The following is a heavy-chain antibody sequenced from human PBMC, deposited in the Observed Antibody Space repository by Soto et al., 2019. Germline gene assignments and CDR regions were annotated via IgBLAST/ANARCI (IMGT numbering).Heavy chain of an antibody. CDR2: IIPMFDTP. V-gene: IGHV1-69*12. Sequence: QVQLVQSGAEVKKPGSSVKVSCKASGGTLSRYGISWVRQAPGQGLEWMGGIIPMFDTPNYAQKLQGRGTITADDSTSTAYMELSSLTSEDTAMYYCATEGRTYYFDSWGQGSQVTVSS. CDR1: GGTLSRYG. J-gene: IGHJ4*02. CDR3: ATEGRTYYFDS.